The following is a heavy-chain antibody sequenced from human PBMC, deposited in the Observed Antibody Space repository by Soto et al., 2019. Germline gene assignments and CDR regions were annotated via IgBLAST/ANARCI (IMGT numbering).Heavy chain of an antibody. D-gene: IGHD3-10*01. CDR2: IYYSGST. CDR1: GGSISSCDYY. CDR3: ARAQGSGFLVS. J-gene: IGHJ4*02. Sequence: SETLSLTCTVSGGSISSCDYYWSWIRQPPGKGLEWIGYIYYSGSTYYNPSLKSRVTISIDRSKNQFSLKLSSVTAADTAVYYCARAQGSGFLVSWGQGTLVTVSS. V-gene: IGHV4-30-4*01.